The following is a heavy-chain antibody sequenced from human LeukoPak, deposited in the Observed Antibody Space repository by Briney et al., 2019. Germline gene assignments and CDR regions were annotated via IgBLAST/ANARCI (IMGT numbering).Heavy chain of an antibody. CDR1: GFTFSSYS. CDR2: ISSSSSYI. J-gene: IGHJ6*02. Sequence: GGSLRLSCAASGFTFSSYSMNWVRQAPGKGLEWVSSISSSSSYIYYADSVKGRFTISRDNAKNSLYLQMNSLRAEDTAVYYCASIGYCSSTSCSPWPYYYGMDVWGQGTTVTVSS. D-gene: IGHD2-2*01. CDR3: ASIGYCSSTSCSPWPYYYGMDV. V-gene: IGHV3-21*01.